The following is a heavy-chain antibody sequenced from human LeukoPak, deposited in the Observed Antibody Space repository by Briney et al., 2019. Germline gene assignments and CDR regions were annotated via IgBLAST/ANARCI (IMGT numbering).Heavy chain of an antibody. Sequence: SETLSLTCAVYGGSFSGYYWSWIRQPPGKGLEWIGEINHSGSTNYNPSPKSRVTISVDTSKNQFSLKLSSVTAADTAVYYCARDGLGDGMDVWGKGPRSPSPQ. J-gene: IGHJ6*01. D-gene: IGHD3-10*01. V-gene: IGHV4-34*01. CDR3: ARDGLGDGMDV. CDR2: INHSGST. CDR1: GGSFSGYY.